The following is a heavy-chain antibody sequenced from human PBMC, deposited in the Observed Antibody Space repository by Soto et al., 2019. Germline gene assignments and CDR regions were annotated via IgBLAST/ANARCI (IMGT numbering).Heavy chain of an antibody. CDR2: INHSGST. CDR1: GDYISSSTYF. CDR3: ARDKITGLFDY. J-gene: IGHJ4*02. Sequence: SETLSLTCTVSGDYISSSTYFWGWIRQPPGKGLEWIGSINHSGSTNYNPSLKSRVTISVDTSKNQFSLKLTSVTAADTAVYYCARDKITGLFDYWGQGTLVTVSS. D-gene: IGHD2-8*02. V-gene: IGHV4-39*07.